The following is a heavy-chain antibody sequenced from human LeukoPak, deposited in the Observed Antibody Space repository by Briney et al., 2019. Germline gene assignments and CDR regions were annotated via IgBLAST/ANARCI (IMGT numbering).Heavy chain of an antibody. CDR3: AGVRGYGDNLKGDNYYYYYGMDV. CDR1: GGSISSYS. D-gene: IGHD4-17*01. CDR2: FYYDGST. V-gene: IGHV4-59*01. Sequence: SETLSLTCTVSGGSISSYSWSWIRQPQGKGLEWIGYFYYDGSTNYNPSLKSRVTIPVDPSKNQFSLKLSSVTAADTAVYYCAGVRGYGDNLKGDNYYYYYGMDVWGQGTTVTVSS. J-gene: IGHJ6*02.